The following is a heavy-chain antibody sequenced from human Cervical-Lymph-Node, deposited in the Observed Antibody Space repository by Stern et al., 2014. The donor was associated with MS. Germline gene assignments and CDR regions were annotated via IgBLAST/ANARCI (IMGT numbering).Heavy chain of an antibody. CDR2: LFSVDKR. J-gene: IGHJ4*02. CDR1: GFPLNYDGMG. V-gene: IGHV2-26*01. D-gene: IGHD2-2*01. CDR3: ARTGFCSSSGCLNFDY. Sequence: QVTLKESGPVLVKPTETLTLTCSVSGFPLNYDGMGVSWIRQPPGKALEWLAPLFSVDKRSYSTSLKNRLIISKDTSKSQVVLTMTNMDPVDTATYYCARTGFCSSSGCLNFDYWGQGILVTVSS.